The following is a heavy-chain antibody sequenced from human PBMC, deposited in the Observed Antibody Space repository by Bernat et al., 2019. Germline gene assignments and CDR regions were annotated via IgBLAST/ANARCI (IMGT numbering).Heavy chain of an antibody. CDR2: IWSDGSNK. J-gene: IGHJ5*02. CDR3: ARDQASNWFDP. Sequence: QVQLVESGGGVVQPGRSLRLSCAASGFTFSTYGMHWVRQAPGKGLEWVAVIWSDGSNKYYADSVKGRFTISRDNSNNTLYLQMNSLRAEDTAVYYCARDQASNWFDPWGQGTLVTVSS. CDR1: GFTFSTYG. V-gene: IGHV3-33*01.